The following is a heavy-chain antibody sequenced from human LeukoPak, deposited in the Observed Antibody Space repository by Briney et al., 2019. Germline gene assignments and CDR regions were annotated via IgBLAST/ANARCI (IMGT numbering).Heavy chain of an antibody. CDR1: GYTFSGYY. CDR3: ARGRGGATTGFDH. J-gene: IGHJ4*02. CDR2: INSNSGAR. V-gene: IGHV1-2*02. D-gene: IGHD1-26*01. Sequence: ASVKVSCKASGYTFSGYYMHWVRQAPGQGLASMGWINSNSGARNYAPKFQGGVTFSRDNSISTAYMELSSLRSDDTAIYYCARGRGGATTGFDHWGQGTLVTVSS.